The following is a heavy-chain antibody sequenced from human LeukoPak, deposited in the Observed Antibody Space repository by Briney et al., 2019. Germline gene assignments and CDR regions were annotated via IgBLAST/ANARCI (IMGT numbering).Heavy chain of an antibody. J-gene: IGHJ5*02. Sequence: GGSLKLSCAAPVLTFRSYAMTWVPQAPGKGLEWVSTISGSGGGPSYADSVKGRFTISRDNSKNTLYLKMNSLRAEDTAVYYCAKDYRGGGTRWFDPWGQGTLVTVSS. D-gene: IGHD1-1*01. CDR1: VLTFRSYA. CDR3: AKDYRGGGTRWFDP. CDR2: ISGSGGGP. V-gene: IGHV3-23*01.